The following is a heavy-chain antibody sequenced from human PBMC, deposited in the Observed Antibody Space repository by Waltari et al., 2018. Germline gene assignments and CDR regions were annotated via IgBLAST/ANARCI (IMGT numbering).Heavy chain of an antibody. D-gene: IGHD3-22*01. V-gene: IGHV1-18*01. J-gene: IGHJ4*02. CDR1: GYTFTSYG. Sequence: QVQLVQSGAEVKKPGASVTVSCKASGYTFTSYGIRWLRQAPRQGLEWMGWISAYNGNTNYAQKLQGRVTMTTDTSTSTAYMELRSLRSDDTAVYYCARDPYYYDSSGYYRIPFDYWGQGTLVTVSS. CDR3: ARDPYYYDSSGYYRIPFDY. CDR2: ISAYNGNT.